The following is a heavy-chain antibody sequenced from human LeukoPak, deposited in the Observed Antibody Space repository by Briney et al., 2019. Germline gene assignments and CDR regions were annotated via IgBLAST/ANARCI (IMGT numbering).Heavy chain of an antibody. CDR3: ARDGGYDYYYYGMDV. J-gene: IGHJ6*02. V-gene: IGHV1-2*04. D-gene: IGHD5-12*01. CDR1: GYTFTGYY. CDR2: INPNSGGT. Sequence: ASVKVSCKASGYTFTGYYMHWVRQAPGQGLEWMGWINPNSGGTNYAQKFQGWVTMTRDTSISTAYMELSRLRSDDTAVYHCARDGGYDYYYYGMDVWGQGTTVTVSS.